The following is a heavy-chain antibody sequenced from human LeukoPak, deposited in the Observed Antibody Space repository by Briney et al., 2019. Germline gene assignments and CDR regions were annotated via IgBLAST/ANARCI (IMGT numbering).Heavy chain of an antibody. V-gene: IGHV3-23*01. Sequence: GGSLRLSRAVSGITLSNYGMSWVRQAPGKGLEWVAGISDSGGSTSYADSVKGRFTISRDNPKNTLYLQMNSLRAEDTAVYFCAKRGVVIRVILVGFHKAAYYFDSWGQGALVTVSS. CDR3: AKRGVVIRVILVGFHKAAYYFDS. CDR2: ISDSGGST. J-gene: IGHJ4*02. CDR1: GITLSNYG. D-gene: IGHD3-22*01.